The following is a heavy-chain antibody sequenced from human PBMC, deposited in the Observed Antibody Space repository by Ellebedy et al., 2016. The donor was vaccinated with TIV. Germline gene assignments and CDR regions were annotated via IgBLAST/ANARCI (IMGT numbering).Heavy chain of an antibody. V-gene: IGHV1-8*01. CDR1: GYTFTSYD. Sequence: ASVKVSXKASGYTFTSYDINWVRQATGQGLEWMGWMNPNSGNTGYAQKFQGRVTMTRNTSISTAYMELSSLRSEDTAVYYCARRLWFGEPTYYYYYYMDVWGKGTTVTVSS. J-gene: IGHJ6*03. CDR3: ARRLWFGEPTYYYYYYMDV. D-gene: IGHD3-10*01. CDR2: MNPNSGNT.